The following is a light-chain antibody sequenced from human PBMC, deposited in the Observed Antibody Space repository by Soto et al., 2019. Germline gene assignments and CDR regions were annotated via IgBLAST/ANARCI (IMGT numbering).Light chain of an antibody. J-gene: IGKJ4*01. CDR3: QQYDNWPLT. V-gene: IGKV3-15*01. CDR1: ESVSSK. CDR2: GAS. Sequence: IVMTQSPATLSVSPENRVTLSCRASESVSSKLAWYQHKPGQAPRLLIYGASTRATGIPARFSGSGSGTDFTLTISSLQSEDFAIYYCQQYDNWPLTFGRGTKVEIK.